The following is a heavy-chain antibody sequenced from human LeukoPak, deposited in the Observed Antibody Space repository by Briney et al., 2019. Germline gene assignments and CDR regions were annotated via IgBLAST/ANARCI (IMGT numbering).Heavy chain of an antibody. D-gene: IGHD3-10*01. CDR3: TYYESARGH. Sequence: GGSLRLSCAASGFAFSSYWMHWVRQAPGKGLVWVSHINNDASRTDYADSVKGRFTISRDNAKNTLYLQMNSLRAEDTAVYYCTYYESARGHWGQGTLVTVSS. CDR2: INNDASRT. CDR1: GFAFSSYW. V-gene: IGHV3-74*01. J-gene: IGHJ4*02.